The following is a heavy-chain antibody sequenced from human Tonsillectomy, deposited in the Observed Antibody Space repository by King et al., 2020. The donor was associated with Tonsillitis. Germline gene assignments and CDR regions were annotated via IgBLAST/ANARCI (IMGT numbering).Heavy chain of an antibody. CDR1: GGTFSSYA. J-gene: IGHJ4*02. Sequence: VQLVESGGGVVQPGGSLRLSCAASGGTFSSYAMSWVRQSPGRGLEWVSAISCRGGSTYYADSVKGRFTLSRDNSKNTLYVQMNSLSAEDTAVYYCAKGKYSSSWWYFDYWGQGTLVTVSS. V-gene: IGHV3-23*04. CDR3: AKGKYSSSWWYFDY. D-gene: IGHD6-13*01. CDR2: ISCRGGST.